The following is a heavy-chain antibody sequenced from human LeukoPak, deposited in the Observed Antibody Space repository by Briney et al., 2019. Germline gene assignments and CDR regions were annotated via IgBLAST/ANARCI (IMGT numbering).Heavy chain of an antibody. D-gene: IGHD3-22*01. CDR1: GFTFSDYA. Sequence: QPGGSLRLSCAASGFTFSDYAMTWIRQAPGKGLEWVSTISGSGISTYFADSVKGRFTISRDNSRNTLFLQMNSLRAEDTALYYCAREVSEGFDFWGQGTLVTVSS. J-gene: IGHJ4*02. V-gene: IGHV3-23*01. CDR2: ISGSGIST. CDR3: AREVSEGFDF.